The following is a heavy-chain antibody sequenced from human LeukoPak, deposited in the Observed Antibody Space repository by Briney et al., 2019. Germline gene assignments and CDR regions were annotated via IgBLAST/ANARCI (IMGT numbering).Heavy chain of an antibody. CDR3: AKWASDNRAFDL. CDR2: GHYSGNT. D-gene: IGHD2-8*01. J-gene: IGHJ4*02. V-gene: IGHV4-59*08. CDR1: GTXITSYY. Sequence: PSETLSLTCTVSGTXITSYYWNWIRQAPGQGPEWIGYGHYSGNTKYNPPLKSRVTVSVGTSKNQFSLRLRSVTAADTAVYFCAKWASDNRAFDLWGQGTLVTVSS.